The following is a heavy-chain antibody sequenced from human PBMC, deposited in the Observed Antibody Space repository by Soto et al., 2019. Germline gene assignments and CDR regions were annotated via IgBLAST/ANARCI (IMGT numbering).Heavy chain of an antibody. CDR2: ISAYNGNT. Sequence: ASVKVSCKASGYTFTSYGISWVRQAPGQGLEWMGWISAYNGNTNYAQKLQGRVTMTTDTSTSTAYMELRSLRSDDTAVYYCARDVAGTAMGNNWFDPWGQGTLVTVSS. J-gene: IGHJ5*02. CDR3: ARDVAGTAMGNNWFDP. CDR1: GYTFTSYG. D-gene: IGHD5-18*01. V-gene: IGHV1-18*01.